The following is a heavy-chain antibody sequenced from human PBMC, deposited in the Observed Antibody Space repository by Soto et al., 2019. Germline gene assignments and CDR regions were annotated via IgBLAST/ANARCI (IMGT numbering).Heavy chain of an antibody. D-gene: IGHD6-19*01. CDR2: ISYDGSNK. CDR1: GFTFSSYG. V-gene: IGHV3-30*18. Sequence: GGSLRLSCAASGFTFSSYGMHWVRQAPGKGLEWVAVISYDGSNKYYADSVKGRFTISRDNSKNTLYLQMNSLRVEDTAVYYCAKDWSGSTIPVADYWGQGTLVTVSS. CDR3: AKDWSGSTIPVADY. J-gene: IGHJ4*02.